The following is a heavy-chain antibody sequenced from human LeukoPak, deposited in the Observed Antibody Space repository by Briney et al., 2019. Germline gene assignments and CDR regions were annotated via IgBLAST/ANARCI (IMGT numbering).Heavy chain of an antibody. CDR1: GGSISSSSYY. J-gene: IGHJ5*02. Sequence: SETLSLTCTVSGGSISSSSYYWGWIRQPPGKGLEWTGSIYYSGSTYYNPSLKSRVTISVDTSKNQFSLKLSSVTAADTAVYYCARHLPSGDSSGYYLNWFDPWGQGTLVTVSS. CDR2: IYYSGST. D-gene: IGHD3-22*01. CDR3: ARHLPSGDSSGYYLNWFDP. V-gene: IGHV4-39*01.